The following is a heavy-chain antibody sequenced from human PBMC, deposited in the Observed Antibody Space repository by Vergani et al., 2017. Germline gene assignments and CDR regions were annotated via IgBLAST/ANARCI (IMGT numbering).Heavy chain of an antibody. CDR1: GYTFTSYG. V-gene: IGHV1-18*04. CDR2: ISAYNGNT. Sequence: QVQLVQSGAEVKKPGASVKVSCKASGYTFTSYGISWVRQAPGQGLERMGWISAYNGNTNYAQKLQGRVTMTTDTSTSTAYMELRSLRSDDTAVYYCARDPDIVVVPAAPYYYYYYGMDVWGQGTTVTVSS. D-gene: IGHD2-2*01. CDR3: ARDPDIVVVPAAPYYYYYYGMDV. J-gene: IGHJ6*02.